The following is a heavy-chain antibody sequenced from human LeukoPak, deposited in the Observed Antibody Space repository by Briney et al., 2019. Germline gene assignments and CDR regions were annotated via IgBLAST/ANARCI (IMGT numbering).Heavy chain of an antibody. Sequence: GGSLRLSCAASGFTFSGSAIHWVRQASGKGLEWVGRIRGKANNYATAYAASVRGRFTISRDDSKNTAYLQMSSLKTDDTAVYYCVPYCSDGICYQLFDSWGQGTLVTVSS. CDR2: IRGKANNYAT. J-gene: IGHJ4*02. D-gene: IGHD2-15*01. CDR3: VPYCSDGICYQLFDS. V-gene: IGHV3-73*01. CDR1: GFTFSGSA.